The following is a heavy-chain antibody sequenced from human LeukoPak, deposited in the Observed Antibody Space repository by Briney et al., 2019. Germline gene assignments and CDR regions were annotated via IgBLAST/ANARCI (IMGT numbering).Heavy chain of an antibody. J-gene: IGHJ4*02. V-gene: IGHV4-4*02. CDR3: AKTHSHFPPYFDY. CDR2: IFYSGSI. Sequence: SGTLSLTCAVSGGSISTYNWWSWIRQPPGKGLEWIGEIFYSGSINYNPSLKSRVTLSLDKSKNQFSLQLSSVTAADTAMYYCAKTHSHFPPYFDYWGQGTLVIVSS. CDR1: GGSISTYNW. D-gene: IGHD4-11*01.